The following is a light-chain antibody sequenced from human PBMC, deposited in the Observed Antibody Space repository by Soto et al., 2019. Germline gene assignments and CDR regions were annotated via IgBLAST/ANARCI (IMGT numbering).Light chain of an antibody. Sequence: AIQMTQSPSSLSASVGDRVTITCRASQGIRNDLGWYQQKPGKAPKLLIYAASSLQSGVPSRFSGSGSGTDFTLPISSLQPADFAPYYCLQDYNYPHTFGQGTKLEIK. CDR2: AAS. CDR1: QGIRND. J-gene: IGKJ2*01. V-gene: IGKV1-6*01. CDR3: LQDYNYPHT.